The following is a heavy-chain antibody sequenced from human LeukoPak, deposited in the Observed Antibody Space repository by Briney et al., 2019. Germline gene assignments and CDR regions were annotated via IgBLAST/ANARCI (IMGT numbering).Heavy chain of an antibody. Sequence: ASVKISCKTSGYTFTGYYMHWVRQAPGQGLEWMGWINPNSGGTNYAQKFQGRVTMTRDTSISTAYMDLSRLRSDDTAVYYCARDRFDWNYDYWGQGTLVTVSS. CDR2: INPNSGGT. CDR1: GYTFTGYY. D-gene: IGHD1-7*01. V-gene: IGHV1-2*02. J-gene: IGHJ4*02. CDR3: ARDRFDWNYDY.